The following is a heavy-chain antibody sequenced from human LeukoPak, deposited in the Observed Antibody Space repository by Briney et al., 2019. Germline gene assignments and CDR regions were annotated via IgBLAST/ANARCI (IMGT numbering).Heavy chain of an antibody. V-gene: IGHV4-4*07. CDR1: GGSISSYY. Sequence: SETLSLTCTVSGGSISSYYWSWIRQPAGKGLEWIGRIYTSGSTNYNPSLKSRVTMSVDTSKNQFSLKLSSVTAADTAVYYCARDRYCSGSSCSTYNWFDPWGQGTLVTVSS. J-gene: IGHJ5*02. CDR2: IYTSGST. D-gene: IGHD2-15*01. CDR3: ARDRYCSGSSCSTYNWFDP.